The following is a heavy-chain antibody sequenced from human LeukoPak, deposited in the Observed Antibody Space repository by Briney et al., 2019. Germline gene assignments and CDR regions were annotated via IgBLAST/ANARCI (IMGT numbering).Heavy chain of an antibody. CDR3: ARDYVGAGTAGATSGY. CDR2: IYYSGNT. Sequence: SETLSLTCSVSGGSISSSSFYWGWLRQPPGTGLEWIGTIYYSGNTYYNPSLKSRVTISVDTSKNQFSLKLSSVTAADTAVYYCARDYVGAGTAGATSGYWGQGTLVTVSS. J-gene: IGHJ4*02. CDR1: GGSISSSSFY. V-gene: IGHV4-39*02. D-gene: IGHD1-26*01.